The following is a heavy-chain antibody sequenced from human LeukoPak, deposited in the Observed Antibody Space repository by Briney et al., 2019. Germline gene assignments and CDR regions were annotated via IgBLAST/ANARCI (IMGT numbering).Heavy chain of an antibody. D-gene: IGHD5-12*01. J-gene: IGHJ5*02. CDR2: IYPGDSDT. CDR1: GYSFTSYW. Sequence: GESLKISCKGSGYSFTSYWIGWVRQMPGKGLEWMGIIYPGDSDTRYSPSFQGQVTISADKSISTAYLQWSSLKASDTAMYYCARLEWLRLGPLGTLNWFDPWGQGTLVTVSS. CDR3: ARLEWLRLGPLGTLNWFDP. V-gene: IGHV5-51*01.